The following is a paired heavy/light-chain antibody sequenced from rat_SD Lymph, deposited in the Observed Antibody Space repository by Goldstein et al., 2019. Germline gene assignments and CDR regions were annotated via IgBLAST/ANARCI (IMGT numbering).Heavy chain of an antibody. V-gene: IGHV1-36*01. J-gene: IGHJ3*01. CDR3: TRLVGFDYDDTYYYGWFAY. CDR1: GYIFTDYW. CDR2: IYPNSGAT. Sequence: QVKLLQSGAALVKPGASVKMSCKASGYIFTDYWVSWVKQSHGTSLEWIGEIYPNSGATNFNEKFKGKASLTVDKSTSTAYMELSRLTSEDSTIYYCTRLVGFDYDDTYYYGWFAYWGQGTLVTVSS. D-gene: IGHD1-12*02.
Light chain of an antibody. CDR2: KAS. CDR3: HQSWNSPT. J-gene: IGKJ4*01. V-gene: IGKV3S8*01. CDR1: ESVSTL. Sequence: DTMLTQSPALAVSPGERVTISCRASESVSTLMHWYQQKPGQQPKLLIYKASNLASGVPARFSGSGSGTDFTFTIDPVEADDIATYYCHQSWNSPTFGSGTKLEIK.